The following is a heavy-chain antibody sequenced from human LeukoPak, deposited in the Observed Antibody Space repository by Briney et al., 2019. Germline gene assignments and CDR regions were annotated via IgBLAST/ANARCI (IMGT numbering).Heavy chain of an antibody. CDR3: AASCSGGSCYSAGWFDP. J-gene: IGHJ5*02. Sequence: SETLSLTCAVYGGSFSGYYWSWIRQPPGKGLEWIGEINHSGSTNYNPSLKSRVTISVDTSKNQFSLKLSSVTAADTAVYYCAASCSGGSCYSAGWFDPWGQGTLVTVSS. V-gene: IGHV4-34*01. CDR1: GGSFSGYY. D-gene: IGHD2-15*01. CDR2: INHSGST.